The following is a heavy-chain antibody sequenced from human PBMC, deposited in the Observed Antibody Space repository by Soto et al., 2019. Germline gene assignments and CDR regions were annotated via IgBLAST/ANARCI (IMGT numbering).Heavy chain of an antibody. Sequence: TSETLSLTCTVSGGSISSYDWSWIRQPPGKGLEWIGYIYYSGSTNYNPSLKSRVTISVDTSKNQFSLKLSSVTAADTAVYYCARREYSSSYALDYWGQGTLVTVSS. CDR3: ARREYSSSYALDY. V-gene: IGHV4-59*01. D-gene: IGHD6-6*01. J-gene: IGHJ4*02. CDR2: IYYSGST. CDR1: GGSISSYD.